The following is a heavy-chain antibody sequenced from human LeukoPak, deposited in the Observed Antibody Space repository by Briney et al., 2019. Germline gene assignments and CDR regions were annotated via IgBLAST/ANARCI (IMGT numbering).Heavy chain of an antibody. D-gene: IGHD1-7*01. J-gene: IGHJ4*02. CDR3: ARDPRVTGTTSDY. V-gene: IGHV1-2*02. CDR2: INPNSGGT. Sequence: GASVKVSCKASGYTFTGYYMHWVRQAPGQGLEWMGWINPNSGGTNYAQKFQGRVTMTRDTSVSTAYMELSRLRSDDTAVYYCARDPRVTGTTSDYWGQGTLVTVSS. CDR1: GYTFTGYY.